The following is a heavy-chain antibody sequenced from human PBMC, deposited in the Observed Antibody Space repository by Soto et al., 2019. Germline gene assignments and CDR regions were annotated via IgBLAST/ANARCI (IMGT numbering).Heavy chain of an antibody. Sequence: PGESLKISCQGSGYSFSSYWMGWVRQLPGKGLEWMGNIYPGDSDTRYNPSFQGRLTISIAKSINTAYLQWSSLRASDTAMYYCARPYGSNSPLIDYWGQGTLVTVSS. D-gene: IGHD4-4*01. J-gene: IGHJ4*01. CDR3: ARPYGSNSPLIDY. CDR2: IYPGDSDT. V-gene: IGHV5-51*01. CDR1: GYSFSSYW.